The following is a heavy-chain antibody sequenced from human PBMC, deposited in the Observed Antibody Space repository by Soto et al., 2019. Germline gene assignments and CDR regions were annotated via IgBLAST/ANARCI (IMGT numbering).Heavy chain of an antibody. D-gene: IGHD1-26*01. CDR2: IYYSGST. V-gene: IGHV4-59*01. CDR3: VRVVVGATPDY. Sequence: QVQLQESGPGLVKPSETLSLTCTVSGGSISSYYWSWIRQPPGKGLEWIGYIYYSGSTNYNPSLKSRVTISVDTSKNQFSLKLSSVTAADTAVYYCVRVVVGATPDYWGQGTLVTVSS. CDR1: GGSISSYY. J-gene: IGHJ4*02.